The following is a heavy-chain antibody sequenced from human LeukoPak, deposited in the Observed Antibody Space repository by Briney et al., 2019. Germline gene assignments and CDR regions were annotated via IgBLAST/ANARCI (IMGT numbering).Heavy chain of an antibody. V-gene: IGHV3-23*01. CDR2: ISGIGDIT. CDR1: GFTFSNAC. D-gene: IGHD5-12*01. J-gene: IGHJ4*02. Sequence: GGSLRLSCAASGFTFSNACMSWVRQAPGKGLEWVSIISGIGDITYYADSVKGRFTISRDNSKNTLYLQINSLGAEDTAIYYCAKGASGYSFDYWGQGTLVTVSS. CDR3: AKGASGYSFDY.